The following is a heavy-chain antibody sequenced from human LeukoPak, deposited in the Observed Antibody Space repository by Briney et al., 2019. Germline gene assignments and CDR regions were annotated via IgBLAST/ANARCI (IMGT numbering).Heavy chain of an antibody. CDR1: GYTFTSYG. V-gene: IGHV1-8*02. D-gene: IGHD6-13*01. CDR3: ARAAWGSSWSYYYYYGMDV. Sequence: ASVKVSCKASGYTFTSYGISWVRQAPGQGLEWMGWINAYSGNTGYAQKFQGRVTMTRNTSISTAYMELSSLRSEDTAVYYCARAAWGSSWSYYYYYGMDVWGQGTTVTVSS. J-gene: IGHJ6*02. CDR2: INAYSGNT.